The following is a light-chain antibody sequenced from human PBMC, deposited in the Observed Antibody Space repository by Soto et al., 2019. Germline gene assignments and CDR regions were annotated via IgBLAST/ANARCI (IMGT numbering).Light chain of an antibody. V-gene: IGLV1-40*01. CDR2: GNI. CDR3: QSYDSSLSEV. Sequence: QSVLTQPPSVSGAPGQTVTISCTGSSSNIGAGYDVHWYQQLPGTAPKLLIYGNINRPSGVPDRFSGSKSGTSASLAITGLQAEDEADYYCQSYDSSLSEVFGGGTKLTVL. CDR1: SSNIGAGYD. J-gene: IGLJ2*01.